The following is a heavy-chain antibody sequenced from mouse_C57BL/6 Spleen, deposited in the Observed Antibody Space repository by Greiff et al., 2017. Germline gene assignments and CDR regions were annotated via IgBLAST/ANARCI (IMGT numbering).Heavy chain of an antibody. CDR3: ARDGNYAMDY. V-gene: IGHV1-81*01. CDR1: GYTFTSYG. Sequence: QVQLQQSGAELARPGASVKLSCKASGYTFTSYGISWVKQRTGQGLEWIGEIYPRSGNTYYNEKFKGKATLTADKSSSTAYMELRSLTSEDAAVYFCARDGNYAMDYWGQGTSVTVSS. D-gene: IGHD2-1*01. J-gene: IGHJ4*01. CDR2: IYPRSGNT.